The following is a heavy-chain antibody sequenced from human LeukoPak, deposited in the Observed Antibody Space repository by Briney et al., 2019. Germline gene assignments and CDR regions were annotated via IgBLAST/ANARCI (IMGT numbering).Heavy chain of an antibody. V-gene: IGHV4-39*07. Sequence: SETLSLTCTVSGGSISSSSYYWGWIRQPPGKGLEWIGSIYHSGSTYYNPSLKSRATISVDTSRNQLSLKLSSVTAADTAVYYCARVAHCSSTSCYYYYSYMDVWGKGTTVTVSS. J-gene: IGHJ6*03. CDR1: GGSISSSSYY. CDR3: ARVAHCSSTSCYYYYSYMDV. D-gene: IGHD2-2*01. CDR2: IYHSGST.